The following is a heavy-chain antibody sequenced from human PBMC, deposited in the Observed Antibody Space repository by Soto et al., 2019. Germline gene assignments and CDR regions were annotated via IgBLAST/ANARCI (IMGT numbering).Heavy chain of an antibody. CDR3: AHIVLRTLFRLVTTTPIYFDF. CDR2: IYWDDDK. D-gene: IGHD3-3*01. CDR1: GFSLTTSGVG. Sequence: QITLNESGPTVVRPTETLTLTCRFSGFSLTTSGVGVGWIRQSPGKAPEWLALIYWDDDKRYSASLKSRLTITKDHSLIQVVLTVSDFVPTYTATYFCAHIVLRTLFRLVTTTPIYFDFWGLGTPVAVSS. V-gene: IGHV2-5*02. J-gene: IGHJ4*02.